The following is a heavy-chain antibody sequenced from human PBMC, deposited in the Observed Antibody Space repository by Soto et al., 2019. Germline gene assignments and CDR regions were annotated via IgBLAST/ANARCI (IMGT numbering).Heavy chain of an antibody. Sequence: SSETLSLTCTVSGGSISSYYWSWIRQPPGKGLEWIGYIYYSGSTNYNPSLKSRVTISVDTSKNQFSLKLSSVTAADTAVYYCARASPGGYSFDYWGQGTLVTVSS. V-gene: IGHV4-59*01. CDR2: IYYSGST. D-gene: IGHD1-26*01. CDR1: GGSISSYY. CDR3: ARASPGGYSFDY. J-gene: IGHJ4*02.